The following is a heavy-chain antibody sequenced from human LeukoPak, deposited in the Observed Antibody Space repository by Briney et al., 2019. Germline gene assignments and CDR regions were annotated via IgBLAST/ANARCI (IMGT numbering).Heavy chain of an antibody. CDR1: GGTFSSYA. CDR2: IIPIFGTA. CDR3: AGSRMVYYFDY. Sequence: ASVKVSCKASGGTFSSYAISWVRQAPGQGLEWMGGIIPIFGTANYAQKFQGRVTITTDESTSTAYMELSSLRSEDTAVYYCAGSRMVYYFDYWGQGTLVTVSP. J-gene: IGHJ4*02. D-gene: IGHD1-26*01. V-gene: IGHV1-69*05.